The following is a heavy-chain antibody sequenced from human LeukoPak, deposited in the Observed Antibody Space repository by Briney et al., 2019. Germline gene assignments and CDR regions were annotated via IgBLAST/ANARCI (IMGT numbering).Heavy chain of an antibody. D-gene: IGHD6-19*01. Sequence: GGSLRLSCSASGFTFIAYAMTWVRQAPGKGLEWVSGISGSGDSTYYADSVKGRCTISRDNSKNTLYLQMNSLRAEDTAVYYCAKRGAGTYQDYFDYWGQGTLVTVSS. V-gene: IGHV3-23*01. CDR1: GFTFIAYA. J-gene: IGHJ4*02. CDR2: ISGSGDST. CDR3: AKRGAGTYQDYFDY.